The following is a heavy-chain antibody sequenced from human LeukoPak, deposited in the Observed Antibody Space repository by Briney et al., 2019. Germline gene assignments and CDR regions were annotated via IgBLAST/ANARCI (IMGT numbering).Heavy chain of an antibody. V-gene: IGHV4-34*01. CDR3: TRMTRGHDY. D-gene: IGHD4-11*01. Sequence: SETLSLTCAVSGVSFDDYYWSWVRQPPGKGLEWIGEINHSGYTNDNPSLKSRVTLSIDTSRKQFSLNLRSVTVADAGIYFCTRMTRGHDYWGQGTQVTVSS. CDR1: GVSFDDYY. CDR2: INHSGYT. J-gene: IGHJ4*02.